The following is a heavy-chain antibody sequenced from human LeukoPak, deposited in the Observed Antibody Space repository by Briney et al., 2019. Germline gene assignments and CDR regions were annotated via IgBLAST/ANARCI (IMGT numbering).Heavy chain of an antibody. Sequence: GGSLRLSCAASGFTFTTYAMTWVRQASGKGLEWVSTISGSGVSTYYADSVKGRFTISRDNSKNTLYLQLNSLRAEDTAVYYCTRRIDATYYYDSSGYYSVDFDYWGQGTLVTVSS. CDR3: TRRIDATYYYDSSGYYSVDFDY. V-gene: IGHV3-23*01. J-gene: IGHJ4*02. D-gene: IGHD3-22*01. CDR2: ISGSGVST. CDR1: GFTFTTYA.